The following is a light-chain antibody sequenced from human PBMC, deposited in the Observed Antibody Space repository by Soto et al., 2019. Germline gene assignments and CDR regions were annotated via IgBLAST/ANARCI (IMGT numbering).Light chain of an antibody. CDR1: QGISNH. J-gene: IGKJ3*01. CDR3: HQYHSALT. V-gene: IGKV1-27*01. CDR2: ATS. Sequence: DIQMTQFPSSLSASVGDRVTITCRASQGISNHLAWYQQKPGKVPKLLIYATSTLQSGVPSRFSGSGSGTDFTLTISSLQPEDVATYSCHQYHSALTFGPGTKVQLK.